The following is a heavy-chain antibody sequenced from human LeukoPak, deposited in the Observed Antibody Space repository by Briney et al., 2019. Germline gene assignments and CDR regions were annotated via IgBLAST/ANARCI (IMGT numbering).Heavy chain of an antibody. CDR2: IHTTGST. D-gene: IGHD3-22*01. V-gene: IGHV4-4*07. CDR3: ARGRYYYDSSGYDAFDI. CDR1: GGPISSYY. J-gene: IGHJ3*02. Sequence: SETLSLTCTFSGGPISSYYWSWIRQPAGKGLEWIGRIHTTGSTNYNPSLTSRVTMSVDTSKNQFSLKLSSVTAADTAVYYCARGRYYYDSSGYDAFDIWGQGTMVTVSS.